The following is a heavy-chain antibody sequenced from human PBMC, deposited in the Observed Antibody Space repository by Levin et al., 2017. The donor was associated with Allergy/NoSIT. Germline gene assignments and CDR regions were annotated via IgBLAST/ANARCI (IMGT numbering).Heavy chain of an antibody. J-gene: IGHJ4*02. CDR2: IKEDGSEG. CDR3: ASLGSVVTSNGALDY. D-gene: IGHD2-15*01. Sequence: GESLKISCAASGFIFSDYWMTWVRQTPGKGLEWVANIKEDGSEGFYEDSVKGRFTVSRDKAGKSVFLQMNSLRAEDTAVYYCASLGSVVTSNGALDYWGQGALVTVSS. CDR1: GFIFSDYW. V-gene: IGHV3-7*01.